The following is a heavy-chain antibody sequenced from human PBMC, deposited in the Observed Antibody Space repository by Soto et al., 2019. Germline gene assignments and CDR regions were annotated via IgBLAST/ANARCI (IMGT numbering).Heavy chain of an antibody. CDR1: GFTFSSYG. J-gene: IGHJ6*02. Sequence: PGGALRLSCAASGFTFSSYGMHWVLQAPGKGLEWVAVISYDGSNKYYADSVKGRFTISRDNSKNTLYLQMNSLRAEDTAVYYCAKRTLDYSNLRYYYYGMDVWGQGTTVTVSS. D-gene: IGHD4-4*01. V-gene: IGHV3-30*18. CDR2: ISYDGSNK. CDR3: AKRTLDYSNLRYYYYGMDV.